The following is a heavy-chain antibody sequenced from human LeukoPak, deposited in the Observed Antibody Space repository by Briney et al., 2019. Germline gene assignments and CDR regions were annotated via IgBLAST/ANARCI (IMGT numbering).Heavy chain of an antibody. Sequence: GGSLRLSCVASGFTFSNHWMSWVRQAPGKGLEWVANIKQDGSEIYYVDFVKGRFTISRDNAKNSLYLQMNSLRAEDTAVYYCARGMDVRGQGTTVAVSS. CDR1: GFTFSNHW. CDR2: IKQDGSEI. V-gene: IGHV3-7*01. J-gene: IGHJ6*02. CDR3: ARGMDV.